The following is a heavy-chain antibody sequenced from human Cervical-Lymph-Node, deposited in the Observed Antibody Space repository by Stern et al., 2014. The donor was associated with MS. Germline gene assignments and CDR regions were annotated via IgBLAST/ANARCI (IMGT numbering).Heavy chain of an antibody. CDR2: IYISGST. CDR3: AREGETSDFFPFDY. D-gene: IGHD3/OR15-3a*01. CDR1: GGYMNSRPYY. J-gene: IGHJ4*02. V-gene: IGHV4-61*02. Sequence: QLQLQESGPGLVKPSQTLSLTCTVSGGYMNSRPYYWNWLRQPAGKALEWIGRIYISGSTNYNPSLESRVTISIDTSKNKLSLKLGSVTAADTAVYYCAREGETSDFFPFDYWGQGAQVIVSS.